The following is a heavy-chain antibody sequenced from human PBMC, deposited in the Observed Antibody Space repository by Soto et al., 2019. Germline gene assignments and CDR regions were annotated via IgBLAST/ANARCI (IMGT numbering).Heavy chain of an antibody. Sequence: SETLFTCTVSGGSISSYYWSWIWQPPGKGLEWIGYIYYSGSTNYNPSLKSRVTISVDTSKNQFSLKLSSVTAADTAVYYCATLEARYCSGGSCYSSHAFAIRGKGTMVTVSS. J-gene: IGHJ3*02. CDR1: GGSISSYY. CDR2: IYYSGST. D-gene: IGHD2-15*01. V-gene: IGHV4-59*01. CDR3: ATLEARYCSGGSCYSSHAFAI.